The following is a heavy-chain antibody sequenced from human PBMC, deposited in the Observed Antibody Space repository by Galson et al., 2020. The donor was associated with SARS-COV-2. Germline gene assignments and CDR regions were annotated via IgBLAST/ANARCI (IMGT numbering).Heavy chain of an antibody. Sequence: QLGESLKTSCAASCFMFSNYGLYLVRQAPGKRQEWGAFVSYEGNLKFYGDFVKGRSSISKDSSKRTMILQMNNLRPDDTAMYFFAKTSTIFRSDLGRGVSDQWGQGTL. CDR3: AKTSTIFRSDLGRGVSDQ. D-gene: IGHD3-10*01. CDR1: CFMFSNYG. J-gene: IGHJ4*02. V-gene: IGHV3-30*02. CDR2: VSYEGNLK.